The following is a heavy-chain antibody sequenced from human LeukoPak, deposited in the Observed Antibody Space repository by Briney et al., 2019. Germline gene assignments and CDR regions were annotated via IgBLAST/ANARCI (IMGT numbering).Heavy chain of an antibody. D-gene: IGHD1-26*01. Sequence: GGSLRLSCAASGFTFSSYEMNWVRQAPGKGLEWVSYISSSGSTTYYADSVKGRFTISRDNSKNTLYLHMNSLRAEDTAVYYCAKVWYTGSYFFPSWGQGTLVTVSS. V-gene: IGHV3-48*03. J-gene: IGHJ4*02. CDR2: ISSSGSTT. CDR1: GFTFSSYE. CDR3: AKVWYTGSYFFPS.